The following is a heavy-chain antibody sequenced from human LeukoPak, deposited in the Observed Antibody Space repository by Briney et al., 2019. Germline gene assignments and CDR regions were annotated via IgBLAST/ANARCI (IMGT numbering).Heavy chain of an antibody. V-gene: IGHV4-39*07. CDR1: GGSISSSSYY. Sequence: SETLSLTCTVSGGSISSSSYYWGWIRQPPGKGLEWIGSIYYSGSTYYNPSLKSRVTISVDTSKNQFSLKLSSVTAADTAVYYCAILGGCSSTSCSTNWFDPWGQGTLVTVSS. J-gene: IGHJ5*02. CDR2: IYYSGST. CDR3: AILGGCSSTSCSTNWFDP. D-gene: IGHD2-2*01.